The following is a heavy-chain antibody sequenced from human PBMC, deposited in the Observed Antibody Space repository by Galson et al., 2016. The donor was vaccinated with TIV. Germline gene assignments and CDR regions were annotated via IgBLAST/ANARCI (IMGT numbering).Heavy chain of an antibody. Sequence: SVKVSCKASGGTFSNFVISWVRQAPGQGLEWMGSINPIFGTANYAQKFQGRVTIPADTSTSTIYMELSSLRSEDTAVYYCARGRGYYFGSGSSYFDYWGQGSLVTVSS. CDR2: INPIFGTA. J-gene: IGHJ4*02. V-gene: IGHV1-69*06. CDR1: GGTFSNFV. D-gene: IGHD3-10*01. CDR3: ARGRGYYFGSGSSYFDY.